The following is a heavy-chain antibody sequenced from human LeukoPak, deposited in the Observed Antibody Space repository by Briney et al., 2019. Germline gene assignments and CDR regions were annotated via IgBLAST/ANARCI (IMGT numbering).Heavy chain of an antibody. D-gene: IGHD5-12*01. Sequence: GASVKVSCKASGYTFTGYYMHWVRQAPGQGLEWMGWINPNSGGTNYAQKFQDRVTMTRDTSISTAYMELSRLRSDDTAVYYCARGRFLVATISDYYYMDVWGKGTTVTVSS. V-gene: IGHV1-2*02. J-gene: IGHJ6*03. CDR3: ARGRFLVATISDYYYMDV. CDR2: INPNSGGT. CDR1: GYTFTGYY.